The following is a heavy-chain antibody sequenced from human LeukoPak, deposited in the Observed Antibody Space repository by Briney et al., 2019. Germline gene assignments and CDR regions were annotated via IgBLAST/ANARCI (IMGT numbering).Heavy chain of an antibody. J-gene: IGHJ4*02. CDR3: ARLPRATIGATNYFDF. D-gene: IGHD5-24*01. CDR2: IFYSGTT. V-gene: IGHV4-39*01. Sequence: SETLSLTCTVSGGSISSSGYYWGWIRQPPGKGLEWIGTIFYSGTTYYNPSLKGRVTISVDTSKNQFSLNLSSVTAADTALYYCARLPRATIGATNYFDFWGQGTLVTVSS. CDR1: GGSISSSGYY.